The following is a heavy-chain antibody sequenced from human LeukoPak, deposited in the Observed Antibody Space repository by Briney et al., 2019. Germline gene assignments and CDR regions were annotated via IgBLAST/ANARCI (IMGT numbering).Heavy chain of an antibody. D-gene: IGHD2-15*01. CDR1: GGSMRSYY. V-gene: IGHV4-59*01. J-gene: IGHJ1*01. Sequence: SETLSLTCTVPGGSMRSYYWSWLRQPPGKGLEWLGYIYYSGSTNYNPSLKSRVSISVDTSKNQFSLNLRSVTAADTAVYYCATTWAASGAQYFQHWGQGTLVTVSS. CDR3: ATTWAASGAQYFQH. CDR2: IYYSGST.